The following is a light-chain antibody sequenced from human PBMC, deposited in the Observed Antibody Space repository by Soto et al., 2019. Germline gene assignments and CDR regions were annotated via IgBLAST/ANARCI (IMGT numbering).Light chain of an antibody. J-gene: IGKJ4*01. V-gene: IGKV1D-12*01. CDR3: LQAKSFPLT. Sequence: DIQMTQSPSSVSASLGDRVSITCRASQDVRSWLVWYQQKPGKAPKLLIFAASSLKSGVPSRFSGSGSGTDYTLTISSRQPEDFATYYCLQAKSFPLTFGGGTKVDIK. CDR2: AAS. CDR1: QDVRSW.